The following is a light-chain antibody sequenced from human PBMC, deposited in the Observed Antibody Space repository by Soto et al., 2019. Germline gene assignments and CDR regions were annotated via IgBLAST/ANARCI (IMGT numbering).Light chain of an antibody. V-gene: IGKV1-5*01. CDR1: QSISSW. Sequence: DIQMTQSPSTLSASVGDRVTITCRASQSISSWLAWYQQKPGKAPKLLIYDASSVESGVPSRFSGSGSGTEFTLTISRLQADDFATYYCHQYNSYLFTCDPGTKVDIK. J-gene: IGKJ3*01. CDR2: DAS. CDR3: HQYNSYLFT.